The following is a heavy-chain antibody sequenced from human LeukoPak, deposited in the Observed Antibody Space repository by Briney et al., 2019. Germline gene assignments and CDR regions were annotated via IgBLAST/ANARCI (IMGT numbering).Heavy chain of an antibody. D-gene: IGHD4-23*01. V-gene: IGHV4-39*07. Sequence: SETLSLTCTVSGGSIRSSSFYWGWIRQPPGKGLEWIGSIYYEGSTYYNPSLKSRVSVSVDTSKNQFSLNLSSATAADTAVYYCARDTLAYGGVLFQYWGQGTLVTVSS. CDR3: ARDTLAYGGVLFQY. J-gene: IGHJ4*02. CDR1: GGSIRSSSFY. CDR2: IYYEGST.